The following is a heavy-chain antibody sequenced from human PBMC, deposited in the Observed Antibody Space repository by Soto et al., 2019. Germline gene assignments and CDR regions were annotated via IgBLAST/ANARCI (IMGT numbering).Heavy chain of an antibody. CDR3: ARHFSRVAATRPPFDY. J-gene: IGHJ4*02. V-gene: IGHV4-39*01. CDR2: IYYSGST. Sequence: QLQLQESGPGLVKPSETLSLPCTVPVGSISSSSYYWGWIRQPPGKGLEWIGSIYYSGSTYYNPSLKSRVTISVDTSKNQFSLKLSSVTAADTAVYYCARHFSRVAATRPPFDYWGQGTLVTVSS. CDR1: VGSISSSSYY. D-gene: IGHD2-15*01.